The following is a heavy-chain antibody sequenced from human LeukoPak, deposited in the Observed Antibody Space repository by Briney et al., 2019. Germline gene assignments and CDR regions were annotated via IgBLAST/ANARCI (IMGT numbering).Heavy chain of an antibody. CDR3: AKSPSLITMIVVVLYYFDY. J-gene: IGHJ4*02. D-gene: IGHD3-22*01. V-gene: IGHV3-23*01. CDR2: ISGSGGST. CDR1: GFTFSSYA. Sequence: GGSLRLSCAASGFTFSSYAMSWVRQAPGKGLEWVSAISGSGGSTYYADSVKGRFTISRDNSKNTLYLQMNSLRAEDTAVYYCAKSPSLITMIVVVLYYFDYWGQGTLVTVSS.